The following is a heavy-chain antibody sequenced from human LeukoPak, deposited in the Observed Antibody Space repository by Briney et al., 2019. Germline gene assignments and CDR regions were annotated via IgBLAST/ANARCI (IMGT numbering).Heavy chain of an antibody. CDR3: ARRWAGTGSPYWYFDL. CDR1: GFTFSSYE. CDR2: ISSGGGTI. J-gene: IGHJ2*01. Sequence: GGSLRLSCAASGFTFSSYEMNWVRQAPEKGPEWVSYISSGGGTIFYADSVKGRFTISRDSAKNSLYLQMDSLRAEDTAVYYCARRWAGTGSPYWYFDLWGRGTLVTVSS. D-gene: IGHD3/OR15-3a*01. V-gene: IGHV3-48*03.